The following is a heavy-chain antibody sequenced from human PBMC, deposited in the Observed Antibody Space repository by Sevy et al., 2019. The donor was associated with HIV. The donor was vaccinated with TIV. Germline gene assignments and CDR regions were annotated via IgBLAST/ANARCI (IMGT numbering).Heavy chain of an antibody. V-gene: IGHV3-23*01. D-gene: IGHD6-13*01. CDR3: AKGEYSSSWYKNWFDP. J-gene: IGHJ5*02. CDR2: ISGSGGST. Sequence: GGSLRLSCAASGFTFSSYAMSWVRQAPGKGLEWVSAISGSGGSTYYADSVKGRFTISRDNSKNTLYLKMNSLRAEDTAVYYCAKGEYSSSWYKNWFDPWGQGTLVTVSS. CDR1: GFTFSSYA.